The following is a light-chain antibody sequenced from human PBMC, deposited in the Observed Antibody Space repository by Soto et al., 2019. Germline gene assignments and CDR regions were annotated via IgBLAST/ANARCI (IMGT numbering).Light chain of an antibody. J-gene: IGKJ1*01. Sequence: EIVLTQSPGTLSLSPGERATLSCRASQSVTSSYLAWYHQKPGQAPRLLIYDASSRATGIPDRFSGSGSGTNVTITISRLEPEDFAVYYWQQYGSSPRTFGQGTKVEIK. CDR2: DAS. CDR1: QSVTSSY. V-gene: IGKV3-20*01. CDR3: QQYGSSPRT.